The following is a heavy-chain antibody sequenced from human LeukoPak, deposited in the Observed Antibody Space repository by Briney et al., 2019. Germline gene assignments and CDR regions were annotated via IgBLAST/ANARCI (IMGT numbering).Heavy chain of an antibody. CDR3: AREAYYYDSSGYYQNAFDI. J-gene: IGHJ3*02. CDR1: GFTFSSYW. CDR2: IKQDGSEK. D-gene: IGHD3-22*01. Sequence: GGSLRLSCAASGFTFSSYWMSWVRQAPGKGLEWVANIKQDGSEKYYVDSVKGRFTISRDNAKNSLYLQMNSLRAEDTAVYYCAREAYYYDSSGYYQNAFDIWGQGTMDTVSS. V-gene: IGHV3-7*01.